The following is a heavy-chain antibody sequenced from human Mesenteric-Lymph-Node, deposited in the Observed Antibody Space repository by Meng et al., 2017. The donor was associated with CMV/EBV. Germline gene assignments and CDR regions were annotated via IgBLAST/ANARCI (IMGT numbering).Heavy chain of an antibody. CDR3: ARDIVGATYVDH. Sequence: TVSGGASNSGGYDWSGIRQHPGKGLEWIAYIYFTGTTYYNQALKSRVSISLDSSKNKFSLKLTSVTAADTAVYYCARDIVGATYVDHWGQGTLVTVSS. J-gene: IGHJ4*02. V-gene: IGHV4-31*02. CDR2: IYFTGTT. CDR1: GGASNSGGYD. D-gene: IGHD1-26*01.